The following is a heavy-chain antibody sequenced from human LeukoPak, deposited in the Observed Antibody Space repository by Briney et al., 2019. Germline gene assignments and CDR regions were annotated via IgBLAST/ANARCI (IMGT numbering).Heavy chain of an antibody. J-gene: IGHJ4*02. CDR2: ISGSGVIT. V-gene: IGHV3-23*01. Sequence: GESLRLSCAASGFTFSTYAMSWVRQAPGKGLEWVSVISGSGVITNYADSVKGRFTISRDNSENTLYLQMNSLRAEDTAVYYCAKVGSWSKLDFDYWGQGILVTVSS. CDR1: GFTFSTYA. D-gene: IGHD6-13*01. CDR3: AKVGSWSKLDFDY.